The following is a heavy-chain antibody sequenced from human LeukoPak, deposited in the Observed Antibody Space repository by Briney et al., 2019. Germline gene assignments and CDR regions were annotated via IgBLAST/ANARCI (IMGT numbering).Heavy chain of an antibody. D-gene: IGHD2-21*02. Sequence: PSQTLSLTCAVSGGSISSGGYSWSWIRQPPGKGLEWIGYIYHSGNTYYNPSLKSRVTISVDTSRNQFSLKLSSVTAADTAVYYCARDPCGGDCYSAFDYWGQGTLVTVSS. CDR3: ARDPCGGDCYSAFDY. J-gene: IGHJ4*02. CDR1: GGSISSGGYS. CDR2: IYHSGNT. V-gene: IGHV4-30-2*01.